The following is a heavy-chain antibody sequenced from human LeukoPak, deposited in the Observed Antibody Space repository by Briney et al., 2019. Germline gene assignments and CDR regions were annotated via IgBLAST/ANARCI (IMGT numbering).Heavy chain of an antibody. CDR3: AREGLVGYFDY. V-gene: IGHV1-3*01. D-gene: IGHD3/OR15-3a*01. CDR2: INAGNGNT. CDR1: GYTFTSYA. Sequence: DSVKVSCKASGYTFTSYAMHWVRQAPGQRLEWMGWINAGNGNTKYSQKFQGRVTITRDTSASTAYMELSSLRSEDTAVYYCAREGLVGYFDYWGQGTLVTVSS. J-gene: IGHJ4*02.